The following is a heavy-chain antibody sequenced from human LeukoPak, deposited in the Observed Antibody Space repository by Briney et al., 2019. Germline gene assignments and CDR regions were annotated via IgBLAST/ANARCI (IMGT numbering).Heavy chain of an antibody. Sequence: SVTVSCTASGGTFSSYAISWVRQAPGQGLEWMGGIIPIFGTANYAQKFQGRVTITADESTSTAYMELSSQRSEDTAVYYCARGKRLGGYDRPFDYWGQGTLVTVSS. V-gene: IGHV1-69*13. CDR1: GGTFSSYA. J-gene: IGHJ4*02. CDR3: ARGKRLGGYDRPFDY. CDR2: IIPIFGTA. D-gene: IGHD5-12*01.